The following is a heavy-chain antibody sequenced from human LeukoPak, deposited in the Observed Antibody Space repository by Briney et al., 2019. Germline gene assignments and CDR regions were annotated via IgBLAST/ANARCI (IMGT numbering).Heavy chain of an antibody. CDR3: ARGHWTGLRSDDYYYYGMDV. J-gene: IGHJ6*02. CDR2: INPNSGGT. Sequence: GASVKVSCKASGYTFTGYYMHWVRQAPGQGLEWMGWINPNSGGTNYAQKFQGRVTMTRDTSISTVYMELSRLRSDDTAVYYCARGHWTGLRSDDYYYYGMDVWGQGTTVTVSS. D-gene: IGHD3/OR15-3a*01. V-gene: IGHV1-2*02. CDR1: GYTFTGYY.